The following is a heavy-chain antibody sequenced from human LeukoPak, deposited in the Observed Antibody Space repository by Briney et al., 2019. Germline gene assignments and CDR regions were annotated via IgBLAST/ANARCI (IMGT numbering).Heavy chain of an antibody. CDR2: INPKTGDT. Sequence: ASVKVSCKASGYTFTGQYLYWARQTPGQGLEWMGWINPKTGDTDSAQSFQGRVTMTRDTSITTVYMELSSLTSDDTAVYYCARGYYGMDVWGRGTTVTVSS. V-gene: IGHV1-2*02. CDR3: ARGYYGMDV. J-gene: IGHJ6*02. CDR1: GYTFTGQY.